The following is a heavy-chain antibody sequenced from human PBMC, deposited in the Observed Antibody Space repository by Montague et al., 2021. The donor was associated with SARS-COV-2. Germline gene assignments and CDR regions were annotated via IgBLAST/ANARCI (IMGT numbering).Heavy chain of an antibody. Sequence: SETLSLTCSVSGDSMSGSNSYWGWIRQPPGKGLDSIGSISYTGSTSYNASLKSRVTMSVDTSKNEFSLRLSSVTASDTAVYYCAGLYMQRTLVGAARRRWFDPWGQGTLVTVSS. D-gene: IGHD1-26*01. CDR2: ISYTGST. CDR1: GDSMSGSNSY. V-gene: IGHV4-39*01. CDR3: AGLYMQRTLVGAARRRWFDP. J-gene: IGHJ5*02.